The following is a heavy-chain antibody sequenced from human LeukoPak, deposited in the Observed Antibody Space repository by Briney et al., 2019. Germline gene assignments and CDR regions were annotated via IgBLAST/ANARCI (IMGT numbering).Heavy chain of an antibody. J-gene: IGHJ6*02. D-gene: IGHD3-22*01. Sequence: SETPSLTCDVFGGSFTDYFWTWIRQSPGKGLEWIGEINDYIGNTNYNPSLNSRVSISLEKSKNQFSLELRSVTAADTAVYYCARGRIAKIVVVHSFHYGMDVWGQGTTVTVSS. CDR2: INDYIGNT. CDR1: GGSFTDYF. CDR3: ARGRIAKIVVVHSFHYGMDV. V-gene: IGHV4-34*01.